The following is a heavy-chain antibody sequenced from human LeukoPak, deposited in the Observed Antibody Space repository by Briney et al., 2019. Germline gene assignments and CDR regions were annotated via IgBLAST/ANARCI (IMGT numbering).Heavy chain of an antibody. J-gene: IGHJ4*02. CDR3: ARICSSTDCLIPD. CDR2: INSDGSGT. CDR1: GFTFSRHW. Sequence: GGSLRLSCAASGFTFSRHWMHWVRQAPGKGLVWISRINSDGSGTNYADFVKGRFAISRDNAKNTVYLQINSLRDEDTAVYYCARICSSTDCLIPDWGQGTLVTVSS. D-gene: IGHD2-2*01. V-gene: IGHV3-74*01.